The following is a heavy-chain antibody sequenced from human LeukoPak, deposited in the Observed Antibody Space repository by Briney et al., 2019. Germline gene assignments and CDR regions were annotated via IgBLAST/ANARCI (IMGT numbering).Heavy chain of an antibody. CDR2: FAGSNTTN. Sequence: GGSLRLSRAASGFDLRAYEMTCVRQAPGHELNGVAYFAGSNTTNYSADSVMGRFIITTDNAMNSLYLQMNSLRAEDTALYYCTTLDYHLDSWGQGTLVTVSS. D-gene: IGHD3-16*01. J-gene: IGHJ4*02. V-gene: IGHV3-48*03. CDR3: TTLDYHLDS. CDR1: GFDLRAYE.